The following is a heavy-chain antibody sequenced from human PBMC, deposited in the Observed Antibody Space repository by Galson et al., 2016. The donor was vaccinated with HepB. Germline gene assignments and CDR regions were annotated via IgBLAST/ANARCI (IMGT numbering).Heavy chain of an antibody. CDR3: ARHERLLSWFDP. Sequence: LSLTCTVSGGSISSNSYYWGWIRQPPGKGLEWIGSIYYVGNTYYNPSLKSRVIISIDTSNNRVPLKLRSVTAADTAVYYCARHERLLSWFDPWGQGSLVTVS. CDR1: GGSISSNSYY. J-gene: IGHJ5*02. V-gene: IGHV4-39*01. D-gene: IGHD5-12*01. CDR2: IYYVGNT.